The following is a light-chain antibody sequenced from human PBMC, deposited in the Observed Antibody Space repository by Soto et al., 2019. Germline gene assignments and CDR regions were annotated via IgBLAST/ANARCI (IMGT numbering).Light chain of an antibody. Sequence: DMQMTQSPCTLSASIGDRVTITCRASQSISSWLAWYQQKPGKAPKLLIYDASSLESGVPSRFSGSGSGTEFTLTISSLQPDDFATYYCQQYNSYSVTFAQGTKV. CDR1: QSISSW. J-gene: IGKJ1*01. V-gene: IGKV1-5*01. CDR2: DAS. CDR3: QQYNSYSVT.